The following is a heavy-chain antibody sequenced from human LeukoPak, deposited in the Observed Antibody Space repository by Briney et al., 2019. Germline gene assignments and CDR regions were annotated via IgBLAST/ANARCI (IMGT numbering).Heavy chain of an antibody. Sequence: ASVKVSCKASGYTFTSYGISWVRHAPGQGLEWMGWISAYNGNTNYAQKLQGRVTMTTDTSTSTACMELRSLRSDDTAVYYCARDEGSSWYGFDYWGQGTLVTVSS. V-gene: IGHV1-18*01. CDR3: ARDEGSSWYGFDY. CDR2: ISAYNGNT. J-gene: IGHJ4*02. CDR1: GYTFTSYG. D-gene: IGHD6-13*01.